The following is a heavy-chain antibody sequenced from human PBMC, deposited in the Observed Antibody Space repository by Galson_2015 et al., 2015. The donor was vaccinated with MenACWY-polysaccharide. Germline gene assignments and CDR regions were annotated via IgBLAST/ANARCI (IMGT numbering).Heavy chain of an antibody. CDR2: TYYRSQWYT. Sequence: AISGDSVSSNPASWNWIRQSPSRGLEWLGRTYYRSQWYTDYAVSVKSRIAINADASRNQFSLQLNSVTPDDTAVYYCARDRGRHSHGPPYYFDFWGRGTLATVSS. CDR1: GDSVSSNPAS. D-gene: IGHD5-24*01. J-gene: IGHJ4*02. V-gene: IGHV6-1*01. CDR3: ARDRGRHSHGPPYYFDF.